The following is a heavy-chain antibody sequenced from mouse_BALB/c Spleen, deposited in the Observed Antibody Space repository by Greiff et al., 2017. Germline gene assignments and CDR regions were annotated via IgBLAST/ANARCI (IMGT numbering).Heavy chain of an antibody. CDR2: INSNGGST. Sequence: EVKLVESGGGLVQPGGSLKLSCAASGFTFSSYGMSWVRQTPDKRLELVATINSNGGSTYYPDSVKGRFTISRDNAKNTLYLQMSSLKSEDTAMYYCAREKYGNYYAMDYWGQGTSVTVSS. D-gene: IGHD2-10*02. V-gene: IGHV5-6-3*01. CDR3: AREKYGNYYAMDY. CDR1: GFTFSSYG. J-gene: IGHJ4*01.